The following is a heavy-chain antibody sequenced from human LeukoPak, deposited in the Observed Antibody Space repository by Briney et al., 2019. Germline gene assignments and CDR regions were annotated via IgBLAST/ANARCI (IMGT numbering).Heavy chain of an antibody. CDR3: ARSSDILTGYYGVPGYYFDY. D-gene: IGHD3-9*01. Sequence: TSETLSLTCTVSGGSISSSSYYWGWIRQPPGKGLEWIGSIYYSGSTYYNPSLKSRVTISVDTSKNQFSLKLSSVTAADTAVYYCARSSDILTGYYGVPGYYFDYWGQGTLVTVSS. V-gene: IGHV4-39*07. J-gene: IGHJ4*02. CDR1: GGSISSSSYY. CDR2: IYYSGST.